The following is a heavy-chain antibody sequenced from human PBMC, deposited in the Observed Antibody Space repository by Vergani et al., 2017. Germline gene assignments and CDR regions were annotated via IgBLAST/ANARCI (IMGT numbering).Heavy chain of an antibody. D-gene: IGHD6-19*01. V-gene: IGHV4-39*01. Sequence: HLQLQESGPGLVKPSATLSLTCSVSGASIRSSNYYWGWIRQPPGKGLEWIASVYYSGSTYYNPSLKSRVTISVDTSKNQFSLKLSSVTAADTAVYFCARHSTVEWLVKLGWIAPWGQGILVTVSS. CDR1: GASIRSSNYY. CDR2: VYYSGST. CDR3: ARHSTVEWLVKLGWIAP. J-gene: IGHJ5*02.